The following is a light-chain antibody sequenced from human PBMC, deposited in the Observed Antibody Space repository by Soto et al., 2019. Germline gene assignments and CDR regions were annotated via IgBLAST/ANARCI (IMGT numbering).Light chain of an antibody. CDR2: GAS. J-gene: IGKJ3*01. CDR3: QQYNIWPPFT. CDR1: QSVSSN. Sequence: EIVMTQSPATLSVSPGERATLSCRASQSVSSNLAWYQQKPGQAPRLLIYGASTRATGIPARFSGSGPGTYFTLTISSLQSEDFAVYYCQQYNIWPPFTFGPGTKVDIK. V-gene: IGKV3-15*01.